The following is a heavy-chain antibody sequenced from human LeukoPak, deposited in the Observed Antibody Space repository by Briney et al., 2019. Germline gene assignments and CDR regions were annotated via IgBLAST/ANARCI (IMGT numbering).Heavy chain of an antibody. CDR3: ARDSDFYDSLTFYGMDV. Sequence: GGSLRLSCAASGFTFSSNAMSWVRQAPGKGLEWVSDIRASSGRTYYADSVKGRFTISRDNSKNTLYLQMNSLRADDTALYYCARDSDFYDSLTFYGMDVWGQGTTVIVSS. V-gene: IGHV3-23*01. CDR2: IRASSGRT. CDR1: GFTFSSNA. J-gene: IGHJ6*02. D-gene: IGHD3-3*01.